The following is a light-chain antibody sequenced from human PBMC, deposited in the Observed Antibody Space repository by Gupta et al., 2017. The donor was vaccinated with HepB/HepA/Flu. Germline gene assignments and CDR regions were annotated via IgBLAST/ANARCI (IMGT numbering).Light chain of an antibody. J-gene: IGKJ4*01. CDR1: HSISRS. V-gene: IGKV1-39*01. Sequence: DIQMTHSPSSLSASVGDRVTITCRASHSISRSLHWYQQKPGKAPNLLIYAASSLHSGVPSRFSGSGSGTDFTLTISNLQPEDFASYYCQQGYSSPLTFGGGTKLEIK. CDR2: AAS. CDR3: QQGYSSPLT.